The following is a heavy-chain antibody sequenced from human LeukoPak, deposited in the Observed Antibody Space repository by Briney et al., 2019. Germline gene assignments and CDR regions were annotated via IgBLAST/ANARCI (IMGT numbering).Heavy chain of an antibody. CDR1: GFTFSSYA. CDR2: ISGSGGTT. D-gene: IGHD2-15*01. J-gene: IGHJ3*02. V-gene: IGHV3-23*01. Sequence: GGSLRLSCAASGFTFSSYAMSWVRQAPGKGLEWVSGISGSGGTTYYADSVKGRFTIFRDNSKNTLYPQMNSLRAEDTAIYYCTKKPGVVEIWGQGTMVTVSS. CDR3: TKKPGVVEI.